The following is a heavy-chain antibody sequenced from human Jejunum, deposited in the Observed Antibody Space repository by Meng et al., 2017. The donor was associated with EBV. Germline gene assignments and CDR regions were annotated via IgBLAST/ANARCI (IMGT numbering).Heavy chain of an antibody. CDR3: AGLRYSGYDRAFDY. D-gene: IGHD5-12*01. J-gene: IGHJ4*02. Sequence: VLLRGLGPGLGHPAETLDRPCTVYVGYVTSGNVYRSLIRQPPGKGLEWVGYIYYSGSPNYIPSLKSRVTISLDTSKNHYSLKLSSVTAADTAVYYCAGLRYSGYDRAFDYWGQGALVTVSS. V-gene: IGHV4-61*03. CDR1: VGYVTSGNVY. CDR2: IYYSGSP.